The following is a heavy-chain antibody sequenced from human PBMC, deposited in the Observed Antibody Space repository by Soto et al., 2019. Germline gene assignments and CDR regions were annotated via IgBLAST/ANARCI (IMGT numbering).Heavy chain of an antibody. CDR2: INPRDGST. CDR1: GYTFTTSC. Sequence: QVQLVQSGAEVQMPGASVKVSCKASGYTFTTSCMHWVRQAPGQGLEWVGIINPRDGSTSYAQNFRGRVTMTGDTSTSTVYMELSSLRSEDTAVYYCAMSTTWYWAYFDFWGQGTLVTVSS. D-gene: IGHD6-13*01. J-gene: IGHJ4*02. V-gene: IGHV1-46*01. CDR3: AMSTTWYWAYFDF.